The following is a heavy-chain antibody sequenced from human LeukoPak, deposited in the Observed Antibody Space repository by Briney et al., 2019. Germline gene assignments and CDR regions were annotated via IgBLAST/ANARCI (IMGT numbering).Heavy chain of an antibody. CDR1: GYSFSSYW. Sequence: PGESLKISCQGSGYSFSSYWITWVRQMPGKGLEWMGRIDLSDSYTSYSPPFQGHVTISADKSISTAFLEWSSLRASDTAIYYCARHYPPGNWLDPWGQGTLVTVSS. V-gene: IGHV5-10-1*01. CDR3: ARHYPPGNWLDP. J-gene: IGHJ5*02. D-gene: IGHD3-10*01. CDR2: IDLSDSYT.